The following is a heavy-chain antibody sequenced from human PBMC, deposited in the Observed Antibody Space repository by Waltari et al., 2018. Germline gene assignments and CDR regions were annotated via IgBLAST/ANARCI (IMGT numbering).Heavy chain of an antibody. V-gene: IGHV3-7*01. Sequence: EVQLVESGGGLVQPGGSLRLSCAASGFTFSRYWLSWVGQAPGKGLEWVANIKQDGSEKYYVDSVKGRFTISRDNAKNSLYLQMNSLRAEDTAVYYCARERGISYWGQGTLVTVSS. J-gene: IGHJ4*02. CDR2: IKQDGSEK. CDR3: ARERGISY. D-gene: IGHD3-16*01. CDR1: GFTFSRYW.